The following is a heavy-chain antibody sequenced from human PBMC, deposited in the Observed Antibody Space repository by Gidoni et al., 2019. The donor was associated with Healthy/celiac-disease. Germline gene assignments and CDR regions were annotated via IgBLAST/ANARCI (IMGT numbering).Heavy chain of an antibody. Sequence: QLQLQDSGPGLVQPSATLSLTCTVSGGSISSRSYYWGWIRQPPGKGLEWIGSISYSGSTYDNPSLKSRVTISVDTSKSQFSLKLSSVTAADTAVYYCARLRGYYYDSSGYSFDYWGQGTLVTVSS. CDR1: GGSISSRSYY. CDR3: ARLRGYYYDSSGYSFDY. D-gene: IGHD3-22*01. V-gene: IGHV4-39*01. J-gene: IGHJ4*02. CDR2: ISYSGST.